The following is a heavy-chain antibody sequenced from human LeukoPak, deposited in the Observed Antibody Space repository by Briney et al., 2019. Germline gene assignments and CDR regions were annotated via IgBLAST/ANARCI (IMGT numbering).Heavy chain of an antibody. V-gene: IGHV3-30-3*01. CDR2: ISYDGSNK. Sequence: GGSLRLSCAASGFTFSSYAMHWVRQAPGKGLEWVAVISYDGSNKYYADSVKGRFTISRDNSKNTLYLQMNSLRAEDTAVYYCARDLDSGWYGEYYYYYGMDVWGQGTTVTVSS. J-gene: IGHJ6*02. CDR1: GFTFSSYA. CDR3: ARDLDSGWYGEYYYYYGMDV. D-gene: IGHD6-19*01.